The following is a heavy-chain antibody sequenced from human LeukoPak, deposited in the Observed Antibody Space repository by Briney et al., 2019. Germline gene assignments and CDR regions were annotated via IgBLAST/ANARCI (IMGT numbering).Heavy chain of an antibody. CDR3: ARQGVLRYFDWLLTEDYYYYYMDV. CDR2: IYPGDSDT. J-gene: IGHJ6*03. CDR1: GYSFTSYW. V-gene: IGHV5-51*01. D-gene: IGHD3-9*01. Sequence: PGESLKISCKGSGYSFTSYWIGWVRQMPGKGLEWMGIIYPGDSDTRYSPSFQGQVTISADKSISTAYLQWSSLKASDTAMYYCARQGVLRYFDWLLTEDYYYYYMDVCGKGTTVTVSS.